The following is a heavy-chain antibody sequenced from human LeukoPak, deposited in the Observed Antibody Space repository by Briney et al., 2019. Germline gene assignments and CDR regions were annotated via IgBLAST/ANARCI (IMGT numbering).Heavy chain of an antibody. Sequence: SETLSLTCTVSGGSISSYYWSWIRQPPGKGLEWIGYIYYSGSTNYNPSLKSRVTISVDTSKNQFSLKLSSVTAADTAVYYCARGRNYYYYMDVWGKGTTVTTSS. CDR3: ARGRNYYYYMDV. CDR2: IYYSGST. V-gene: IGHV4-59*01. J-gene: IGHJ6*03. CDR1: GGSISSYY.